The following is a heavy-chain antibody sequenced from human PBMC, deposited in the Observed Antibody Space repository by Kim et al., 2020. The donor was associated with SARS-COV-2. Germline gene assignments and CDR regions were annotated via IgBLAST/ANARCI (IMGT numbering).Heavy chain of an antibody. V-gene: IGHV3-48*03. J-gene: IGHJ5*01. D-gene: IGHD3-16*01. CDR3: ARVDGRAVNIMWFDS. CDR2: ISPGGNAQ. CDR1: GFTFSGRG. Sequence: GGSLRLFCAASGFTFSGRGMVWVRQPPGKGLEWVSYISPGGNAQHYAHSVKGRFTISRDNARNSLYLQMISLRVDDTGLYFCARVDGRAVNIMWFDSWG.